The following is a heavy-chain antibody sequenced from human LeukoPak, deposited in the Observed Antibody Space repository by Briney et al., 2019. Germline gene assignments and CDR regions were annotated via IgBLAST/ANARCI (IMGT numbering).Heavy chain of an antibody. J-gene: IGHJ4*02. CDR3: ATTPSGSYSYFDY. D-gene: IGHD1-26*01. Sequence: ASVTVSCKVSGYTLTELSMHWVRQAPGKEREWMGGFDPEDGETIYAQKFQGRVTMTEDTSTDTAYMELSSLRSEDTAVYYCATTPSGSYSYFDYWGQGTLVTVSS. CDR1: GYTLTELS. CDR2: FDPEDGET. V-gene: IGHV1-24*01.